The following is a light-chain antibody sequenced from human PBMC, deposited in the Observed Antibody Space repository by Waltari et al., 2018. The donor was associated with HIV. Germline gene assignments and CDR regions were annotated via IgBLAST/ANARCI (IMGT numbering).Light chain of an antibody. V-gene: IGLV1-40*01. CDR3: QSYDSSLSGSV. Sequence: SVLTQPPSVSGAPGQRVTISCTGSSSNIGARFDVHWYQQLPATAPNLLIYGNNCPPVGAPDRFSGSKSGTSASLAITGLQAEEEADYYCQSYDSSLSGSVFGGGTKLTVL. J-gene: IGLJ2*01. CDR1: SSNIGARFD. CDR2: GNN.